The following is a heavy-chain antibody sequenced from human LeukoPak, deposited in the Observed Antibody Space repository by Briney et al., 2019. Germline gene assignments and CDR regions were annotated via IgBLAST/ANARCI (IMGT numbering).Heavy chain of an antibody. V-gene: IGHV1-69*13. D-gene: IGHD6-13*01. CDR3: ARGVYGQQLVLNWFDP. CDR1: GFTFSSYA. CDR2: IIPIFGTA. J-gene: IGHJ5*02. Sequence: ASVKVSCKASGFTFSSYAISWVRQAPGQGLEWMGGIIPIFGTANYAQKFQGRVTITADESTSTAYMELSSLRSEDTAVYYCARGVYGQQLVLNWFDPWGQGTLVTVSS.